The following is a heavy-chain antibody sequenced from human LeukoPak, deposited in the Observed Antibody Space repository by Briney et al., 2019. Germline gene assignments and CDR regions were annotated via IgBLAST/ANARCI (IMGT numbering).Heavy chain of an antibody. J-gene: IGHJ4*02. Sequence: GGSLRLSCAASGFTLSSYAMSWVRQAPGKGLEWVSAISDTGNTYHADSVKGRFTISRDSSKNTLFLQMNRLRPEDAAVYCCAKAPVTTCRGAFCYPFDYWGLGTLVTVSS. CDR3: AKAPVTTCRGAFCYPFDY. D-gene: IGHD2-15*01. CDR1: GFTLSSYA. V-gene: IGHV3-23*01. CDR2: ISDTGNT.